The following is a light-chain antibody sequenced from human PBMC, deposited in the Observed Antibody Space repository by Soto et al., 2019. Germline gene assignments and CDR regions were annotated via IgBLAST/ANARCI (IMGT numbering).Light chain of an antibody. CDR3: QQYNSYSLT. CDR2: DAS. CDR1: QSISSW. J-gene: IGKJ1*01. Sequence: IQMTPSPSTPSASVGDRVTITCRASQSISSWLAWYQQKPGKAPKLLIYDASSLESGVPSRFSGSGSGTEFTLTISSLQPDDFATYYCQQYNSYSLTFGQGTKVDIK. V-gene: IGKV1-5*01.